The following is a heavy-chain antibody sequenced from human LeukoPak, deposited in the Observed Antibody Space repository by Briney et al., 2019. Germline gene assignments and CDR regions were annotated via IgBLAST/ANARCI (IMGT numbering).Heavy chain of an antibody. Sequence: ASVKVSCEASGYTFTSYGISWVRQAPGQGLEWMGWISAYSGNTNYAQKLQGRVTMTTDTSTSTAYMELRSLRSDDTAVYYCARVVRDWLERNWFDPWGQGTLVTVSS. CDR2: ISAYSGNT. V-gene: IGHV1-18*01. J-gene: IGHJ5*02. D-gene: IGHD3-9*01. CDR3: ARVVRDWLERNWFDP. CDR1: GYTFTSYG.